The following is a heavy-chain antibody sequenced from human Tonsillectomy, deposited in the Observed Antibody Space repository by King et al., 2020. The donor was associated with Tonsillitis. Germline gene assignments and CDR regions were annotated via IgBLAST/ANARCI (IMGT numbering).Heavy chain of an antibody. CDR2: MSGAGART. D-gene: IGHD3-3*01. Sequence: VQLVESGGGLVQPGGSLRLSCAASGCTFSTYAMTWVRQAPGKGLEWVSVMSGAGARTYHADSVKGRFTISRDNSKNTLYLQMNSLRAEDTSVYYCARCPFDFWSGGLYCAMDVWGQGTTVTVSS. CDR1: GCTFSTYA. CDR3: ARCPFDFWSGGLYCAMDV. J-gene: IGHJ6*02. V-gene: IGHV3-23*04.